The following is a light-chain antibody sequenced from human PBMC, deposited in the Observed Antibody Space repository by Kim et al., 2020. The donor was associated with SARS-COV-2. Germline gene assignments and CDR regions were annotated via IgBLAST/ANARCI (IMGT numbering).Light chain of an antibody. J-gene: IGLJ3*02. CDR1: SSNIGAGYA. V-gene: IGLV1-40*01. CDR3: QSYGSSLTAAL. CDR2: TIT. Sequence: QRVTIACAGTSSNIGAGYAVHWPQHLPGTAPKLLTYTITNRPSGVSDRLSAAKSGTAASLAITGLQAEEEGDIYCQSYGSSLTAALFGGGTQLTVL.